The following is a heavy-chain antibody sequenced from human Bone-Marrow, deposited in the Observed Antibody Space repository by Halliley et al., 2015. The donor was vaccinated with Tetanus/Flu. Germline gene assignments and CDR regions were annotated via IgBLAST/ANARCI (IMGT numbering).Heavy chain of an antibody. J-gene: IGHJ6*02. V-gene: IGHV4-59*01. D-gene: IGHD1-20*01. Sequence: ACVYYSGTTYNNPSLKSRVPISVDPSKNQFSLKLSSVTAADPAVYYCARDTNWTILPGGMDVWGHGSTVTVSS. CDR2: VYYSGTT. CDR3: ARDTNWTILPGGMDV.